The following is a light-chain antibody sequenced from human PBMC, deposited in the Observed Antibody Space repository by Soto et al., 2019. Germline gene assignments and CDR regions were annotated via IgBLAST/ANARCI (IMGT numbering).Light chain of an antibody. CDR1: SSDVGAYNY. J-gene: IGLJ3*02. CDR2: QVS. CDR3: HSYTSSISWV. Sequence: QSVLTQPASVSGSPGQSITISCTGTSSDVGAYNYVSWYQQYPGKAPKLVISQVSSRPSGISNRLSGSKSGNTASLTISGLQAEDEADYYCHSYTSSISWVFGGGTKVTVL. V-gene: IGLV2-14*01.